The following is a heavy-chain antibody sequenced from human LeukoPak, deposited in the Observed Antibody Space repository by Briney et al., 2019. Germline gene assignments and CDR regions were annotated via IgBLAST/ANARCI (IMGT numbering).Heavy chain of an antibody. CDR3: AGSEGSSWNEIGY. Sequence: GGSLRLSCAVSGFTFSSYAMTWVRQAPGKGLEWVSGISGSGGSTYYADSVKGRFTISRDKSKNTLYLQMNSLRAEDTAVYYCAGSEGSSWNEIGYWGQGTLVTVSS. J-gene: IGHJ4*02. D-gene: IGHD6-13*01. CDR2: ISGSGGST. V-gene: IGHV3-23*01. CDR1: GFTFSSYA.